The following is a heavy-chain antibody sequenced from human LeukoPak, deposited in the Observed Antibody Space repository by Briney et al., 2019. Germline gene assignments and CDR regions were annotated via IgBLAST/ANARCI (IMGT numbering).Heavy chain of an antibody. J-gene: IGHJ6*02. CDR2: ISFDGSNE. D-gene: IGHD3-16*02. CDR3: AREEHDYVWGSYRYYYYYGIDV. CDR1: GFTFGSHG. V-gene: IGHV3-30*03. Sequence: GGSLRLSCAASGFTFGSHGMHWVRRSPGRGLEWLSFISFDGSNEFYADSLKGRFTISRDNSKDTLYLQMNSLRAEDTALYYCAREEHDYVWGSYRYYYYYGIDVWGQGTTVTVSS.